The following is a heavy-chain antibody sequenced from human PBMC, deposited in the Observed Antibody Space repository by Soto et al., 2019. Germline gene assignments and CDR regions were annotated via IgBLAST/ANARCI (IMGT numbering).Heavy chain of an antibody. CDR3: ARSTHYYYIMDV. Sequence: ASVKVSCKASGYTFTGYYMHWVRQAPGQGLEWMGWINPNSGGTNYAQKFQGWVTMTRDTSISTAYMELSRLRSDDTAVYYCARSTHYYYIMDVWGQGTTVTVSS. J-gene: IGHJ6*02. CDR1: GYTFTGYY. V-gene: IGHV1-2*04. CDR2: INPNSGGT.